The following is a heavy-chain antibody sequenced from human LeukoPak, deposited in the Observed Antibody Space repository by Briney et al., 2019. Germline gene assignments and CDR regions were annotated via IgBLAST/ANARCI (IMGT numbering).Heavy chain of an antibody. CDR3: ASGYYDFWSGPPSPGDYYYYGMDV. CDR2: ISSSSSYI. CDR1: GFTFDDYA. V-gene: IGHV3-21*01. Sequence: GGSLRLSCAASGFTFDDYAMHWVRQAPGKGLEWVSSISSSSSYIYYADSVKGRFTISRDNAKNSLYLQMNSLRAEDTAVYYCASGYYDFWSGPPSPGDYYYYGMDVWGQGTTVTVSS. J-gene: IGHJ6*02. D-gene: IGHD3-3*01.